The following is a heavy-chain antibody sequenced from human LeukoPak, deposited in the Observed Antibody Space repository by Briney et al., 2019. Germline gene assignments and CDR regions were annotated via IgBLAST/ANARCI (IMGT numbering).Heavy chain of an antibody. J-gene: IGHJ5*02. D-gene: IGHD2-15*01. Sequence: SETLSLTCTVSGGSISSYYWSWIRQPPGKGLEWIGYIYYSGSTNYNPSLKSRVTISVDTSKNQFSLKLSSVTAADTAVYYCARVGRPGYCSGGSCYVFWFDPWGQGTLVTVSS. V-gene: IGHV4-59*01. CDR3: ARVGRPGYCSGGSCYVFWFDP. CDR2: IYYSGST. CDR1: GGSISSYY.